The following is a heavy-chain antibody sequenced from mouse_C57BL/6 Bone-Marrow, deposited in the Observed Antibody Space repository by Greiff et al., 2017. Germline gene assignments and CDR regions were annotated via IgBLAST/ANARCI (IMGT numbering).Heavy chain of an antibody. V-gene: IGHV1-5*01. CDR3: TGWSFAY. Sequence: EVQLQESGTVLVRPGASVKMSCKTSGYTFTSYWMHWVKQRPGQGLEWIGAIYPGNSDTSYNQKFKGKAKLTAATSASTAYMELRSLTNEDSAVYYCTGWSFAYWGQGTLVTVSA. CDR2: IYPGNSDT. J-gene: IGHJ3*01. CDR1: GYTFTSYW. D-gene: IGHD3-3*01.